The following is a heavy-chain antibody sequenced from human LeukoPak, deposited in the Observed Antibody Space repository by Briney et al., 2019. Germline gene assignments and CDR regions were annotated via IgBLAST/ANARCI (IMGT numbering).Heavy chain of an antibody. CDR3: AREMYSGMYNDAFDI. D-gene: IGHD1-26*01. CDR1: GFTVSSNY. CDR2: IYSGGST. J-gene: IGHJ3*02. Sequence: GGSLRLSCAASGFTVSSNYMSWVRQAPGKGLEWVSVIYSGGSTYYADSVKGRFTISRDNSKNTLYLQMNNLRAEDTAMYYCAREMYSGMYNDAFDIWGQGTKVTVSS. V-gene: IGHV3-53*01.